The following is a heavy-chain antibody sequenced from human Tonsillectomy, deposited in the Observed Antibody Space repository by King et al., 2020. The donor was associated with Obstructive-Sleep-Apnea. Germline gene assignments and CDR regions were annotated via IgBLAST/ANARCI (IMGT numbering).Heavy chain of an antibody. D-gene: IGHD3-22*01. CDR1: GDSVSNNTAV. CDR3: AGARSYYYT. V-gene: IGHV6-1*01. CDR2: TYYRSKWFN. J-gene: IGHJ5*02. Sequence: VQLQQSGPGLVKPSQTLSLTCAISGDSVSNNTAVWNWIRQFPSRGLEWLGRTYYRSKWFNEYAESVKSRITINPDTSKNQFSLQLNSVTPGDTAVYYCAGARSYYYTWGQGTLVTVSS.